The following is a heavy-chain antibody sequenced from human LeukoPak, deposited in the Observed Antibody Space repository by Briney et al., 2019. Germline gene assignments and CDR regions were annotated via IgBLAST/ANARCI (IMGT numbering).Heavy chain of an antibody. Sequence: PSETLSLTCAVYGGSFSGYYWSRIRQPPGKGLEWIGEINHSGSTNYNPSLKSRVTISVDTSKNQFSLKLSSVTAADTAVYYCARVFGRKQLDYWGQGTLVTVSS. D-gene: IGHD6-13*01. J-gene: IGHJ4*02. CDR2: INHSGST. CDR3: ARVFGRKQLDY. CDR1: GGSFSGYY. V-gene: IGHV4-34*01.